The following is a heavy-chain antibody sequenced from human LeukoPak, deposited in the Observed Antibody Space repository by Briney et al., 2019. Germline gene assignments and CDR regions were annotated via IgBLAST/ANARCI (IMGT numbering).Heavy chain of an antibody. CDR2: IKQDGSEK. CDR3: AKDGNGDPRFDY. V-gene: IGHV3-7*03. CDR1: GFTLSSYW. D-gene: IGHD4-17*01. Sequence: GGSLRLSCAASGFTLSSYWMSWVRQAPGKGLEWVANIKQDGSEKYYVDSVKGRFTISRDNSKNTLYLQMNSLRAEDTAVYYCAKDGNGDPRFDYWGQGTLVTVSS. J-gene: IGHJ4*02.